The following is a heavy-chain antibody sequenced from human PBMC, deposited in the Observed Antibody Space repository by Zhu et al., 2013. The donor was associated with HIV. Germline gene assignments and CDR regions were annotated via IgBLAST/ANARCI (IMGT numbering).Heavy chain of an antibody. D-gene: IGHD3-10*01. Sequence: QVQLVQSGAEVKKPGSSVKVSCKASGGTFSSYAISWVRQAPGQGLEWMGGIIPIFGTANYAQKFQGRVTITADESTSTAYMELSSLRSEDTAVYYCASGFSRFDYYGMDVWGQGTTVTVSS. CDR2: IIPIFGTA. CDR1: GGTFSSYA. J-gene: IGHJ6*02. V-gene: IGHV1-69*01. CDR3: ASGFSRFDYYGMDV.